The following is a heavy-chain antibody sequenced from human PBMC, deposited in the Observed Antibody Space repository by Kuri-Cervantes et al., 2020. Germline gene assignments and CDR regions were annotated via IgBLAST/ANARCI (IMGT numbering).Heavy chain of an antibody. Sequence: GSLRLSCAVYGGSFTDYYWNWIRQPPGKGLEWIGRVDHRGGTNYNPSLRSRVTISIDKSKNHFSLSLTSVTAADTATYYCARLLREWELQTGAGWFDPWGQGTLVTVSS. CDR2: VDHRGGT. CDR3: ARLLREWELQTGAGWFDP. CDR1: GGSFTDYY. J-gene: IGHJ5*02. V-gene: IGHV4-34*01. D-gene: IGHD1-26*01.